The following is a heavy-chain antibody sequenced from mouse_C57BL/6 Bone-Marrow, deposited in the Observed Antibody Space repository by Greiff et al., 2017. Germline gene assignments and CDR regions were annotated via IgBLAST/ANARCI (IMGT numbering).Heavy chain of an antibody. CDR1: GYTFTSYT. CDR2: INPSSGYT. V-gene: IGHV1-4*01. J-gene: IGHJ2*01. CDR3: AREVGTDYFDY. D-gene: IGHD1-1*02. Sequence: QVQLKESGAELARPGASVKMSCKASGYTFTSYTMHWVKQRPGQGLEWIGYINPSSGYTKYNQKFKDKATLTADKSSSTAYMQLSSLTSEDSAVYYCAREVGTDYFDYCGQGTTLTVSS.